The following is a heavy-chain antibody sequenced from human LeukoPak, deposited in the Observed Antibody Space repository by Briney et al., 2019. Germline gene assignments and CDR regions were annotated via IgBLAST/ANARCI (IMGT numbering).Heavy chain of an antibody. CDR2: IIPILGIA. Sequence: ASVKASCKASGGTFSSYAISWVRQAPGQGLEWMGRIIPILGIANYAQKFQGRVTITADKSTSTAYMELSSLRSEDTAVYYCARYGSGSYPPYYYYGMDVWGQGTTVTVSS. V-gene: IGHV1-69*04. D-gene: IGHD3-10*01. CDR1: GGTFSSYA. CDR3: ARYGSGSYPPYYYYGMDV. J-gene: IGHJ6*02.